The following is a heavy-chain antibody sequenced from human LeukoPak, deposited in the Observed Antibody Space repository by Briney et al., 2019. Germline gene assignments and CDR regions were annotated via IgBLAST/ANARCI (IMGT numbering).Heavy chain of an antibody. Sequence: GGSLRLSCAASGFTFSSYSMNWVRQAPGTGLEWVSSITSNTNYIYYADSVKSRFTISRDNAKNSLYLQMNSLRAEDTAVYYCAREGAYDFWSGYSGPWGQGTLVTVSS. CDR3: AREGAYDFWSGYSGP. J-gene: IGHJ5*02. D-gene: IGHD3-3*01. CDR1: GFTFSSYS. V-gene: IGHV3-21*04. CDR2: ITSNTNYI.